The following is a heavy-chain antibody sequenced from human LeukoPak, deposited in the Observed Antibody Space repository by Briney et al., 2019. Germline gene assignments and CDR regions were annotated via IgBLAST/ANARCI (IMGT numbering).Heavy chain of an antibody. CDR1: GFTFSIFW. CDR3: ARDVVLRGVVFYYYGMDV. V-gene: IGHV3-7*01. Sequence: GGSLRLSCAVSGFTFSIFWMSWVRQAPGKGLEWVANIKQDGSEKYYVDSVKGRFTISRDHAKNSLYLQMNSLRAEDTAVYYCARDVVLRGVVFYYYGMDVWGQGTTVTVSS. J-gene: IGHJ6*02. D-gene: IGHD2-8*02. CDR2: IKQDGSEK.